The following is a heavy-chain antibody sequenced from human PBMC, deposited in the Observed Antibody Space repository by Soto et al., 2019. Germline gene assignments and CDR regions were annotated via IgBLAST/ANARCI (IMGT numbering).Heavy chain of an antibody. CDR2: INPKSGDT. D-gene: IGHD3-3*01. Sequence: ASVKVSCKASGFPFSDYYIHWLRQAPGQGPEWMGWINPKSGDTNYARNFLGRVTVTSDTSISTACLELSRLTSDDTAVYYCARFGVVITNYYYSGMDLWGQGTTVTVSS. CDR3: ARFGVVITNYYYSGMDL. CDR1: GFPFSDYY. J-gene: IGHJ6*02. V-gene: IGHV1-2*02.